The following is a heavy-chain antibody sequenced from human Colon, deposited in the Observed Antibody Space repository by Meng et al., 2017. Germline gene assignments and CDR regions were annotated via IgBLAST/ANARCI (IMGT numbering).Heavy chain of an antibody. D-gene: IGHD3-22*01. J-gene: IGHJ2*01. Sequence: ASVKVSCKASGYTFTSYDISWVRQAPGQGLEWMGWISAYNGNTNYAQKLQGRVTMTTDTSTSTAYMELRSLRSGDTAVYSCARAVHDSSGYYFSTSWYFDLWGRGTLVTVSS. CDR2: ISAYNGNT. V-gene: IGHV1-18*01. CDR1: GYTFTSYD. CDR3: ARAVHDSSGYYFSTSWYFDL.